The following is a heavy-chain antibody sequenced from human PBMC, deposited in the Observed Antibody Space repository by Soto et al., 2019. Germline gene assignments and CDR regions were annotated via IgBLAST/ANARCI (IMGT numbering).Heavy chain of an antibody. CDR1: GGSISSSSYY. CDR2: IYYSGST. J-gene: IGHJ5*02. D-gene: IGHD2-2*01. V-gene: IGHV4-39*01. CDR3: ARPRIPAAINWFDP. Sequence: SETLSLTCTVSGGSISSSSYYWGWIRQPPGKGLEWIGSIYYSGSTYYNPSLKSRVTISVDTSKNQFSLKLSSVTAADTAVYYCARPRIPAAINWFDPWGQGTLVTVSS.